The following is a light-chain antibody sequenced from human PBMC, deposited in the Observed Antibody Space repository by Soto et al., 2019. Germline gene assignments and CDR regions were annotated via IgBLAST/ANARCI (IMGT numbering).Light chain of an antibody. CDR1: QSVTYN. CDR3: QHYKNWPPLT. V-gene: IGKV3-15*01. CDR2: GAF. J-gene: IGKJ4*01. Sequence: EIVMTQSPATLSVSPGETATLSCRASQSVTYNLAWYQQKPGQGPRLLIYGAFTRATGIPARFSGSGSGTESTLTISSLQAEDFAVYYCQHYKNWPPLTFGGGTKVEIK.